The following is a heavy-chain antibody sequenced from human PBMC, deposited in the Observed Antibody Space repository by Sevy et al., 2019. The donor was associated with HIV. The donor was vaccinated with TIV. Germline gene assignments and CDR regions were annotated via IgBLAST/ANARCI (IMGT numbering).Heavy chain of an antibody. D-gene: IGHD6-13*01. CDR1: GFTFNNYA. J-gene: IGHJ2*01. Sequence: GESLKISCAASGFTFNNYAMSWVRQAPGKGLEGKGLEWVSTISGGGGGTYYADSVRGRFTIYRDNSKHTLYLQVNSLGVEDTAEYYCAKHYIHDIADGWYFDLWGRGTLVTVSS. CDR2: ISGGGGGT. V-gene: IGHV3-23*01. CDR3: AKHYIHDIADGWYFDL.